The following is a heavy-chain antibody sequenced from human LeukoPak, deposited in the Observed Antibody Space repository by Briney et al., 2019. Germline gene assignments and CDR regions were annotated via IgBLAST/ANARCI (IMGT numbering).Heavy chain of an antibody. J-gene: IGHJ5*02. Sequence: PSQTLSLTCAVSGGSISSGGYSWSWIRQPPGKGLEWIGEINHSGSTNYNPSLKSRVTISVDTSKNQFSLKLSSVTAADTAVYYCASVEYSSGWYGWFDPWGQGTLVTVSS. CDR1: GGSISSGGYS. CDR3: ASVEYSSGWYGWFDP. D-gene: IGHD6-19*01. V-gene: IGHV4-30-2*01. CDR2: INHSGST.